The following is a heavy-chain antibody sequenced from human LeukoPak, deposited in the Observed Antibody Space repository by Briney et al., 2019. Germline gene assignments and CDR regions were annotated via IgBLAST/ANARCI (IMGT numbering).Heavy chain of an antibody. Sequence: GESPKISCKGSGYSFTSYWIGWVRQMPGKGLEWMGIIYPGDSDTRYTPSFQGQVTISADKSISTAYLQWSSLKESDTGMYYCASSQGYSSGWYPDYWGQGTLVTVSS. CDR3: ASSQGYSSGWYPDY. V-gene: IGHV5-51*01. D-gene: IGHD6-19*01. J-gene: IGHJ4*02. CDR1: GYSFTSYW. CDR2: IYPGDSDT.